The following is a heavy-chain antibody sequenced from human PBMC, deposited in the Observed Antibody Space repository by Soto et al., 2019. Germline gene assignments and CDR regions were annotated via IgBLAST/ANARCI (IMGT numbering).Heavy chain of an antibody. CDR1: GFTFSDHF. CDR3: ARDRSPDGAFDI. J-gene: IGHJ3*02. Sequence: GGSLRLSCAASGFTFSDHFMDWVRLAPGKGLEWVGRTRNKANSYTTEYAASVKGRFIVSRDDSKNSLYLQMNSLKTEDTAVYYCARDRSPDGAFDIWGQGTRVTVSS. CDR2: TRNKANSYTT. V-gene: IGHV3-72*01.